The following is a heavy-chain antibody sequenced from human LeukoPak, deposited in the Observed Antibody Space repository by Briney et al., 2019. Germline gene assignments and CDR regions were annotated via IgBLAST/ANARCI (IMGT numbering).Heavy chain of an antibody. CDR2: IYHSGST. Sequence: SETLSLTCAVSGGSISSGGYSWSWIRQPPGKGLEWIGYIYHSGSTYYNPSLKSRVTISVDRSKNQFSLKLSSVTAADTAVYYCARENYYDSSGYSPTLDYWGQGTLVTVSS. D-gene: IGHD3-22*01. J-gene: IGHJ4*02. CDR3: ARENYYDSSGYSPTLDY. V-gene: IGHV4-30-2*01. CDR1: GGSISSGGYS.